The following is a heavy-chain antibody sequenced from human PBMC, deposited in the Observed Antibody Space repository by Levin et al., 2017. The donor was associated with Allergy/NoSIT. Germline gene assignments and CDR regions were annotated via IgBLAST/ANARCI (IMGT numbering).Heavy chain of an antibody. Sequence: ASVKVSCKASGYTFTSYYMHWVRQAPGQGLEWMGIINPSGGSTSYAQKFQGRVTMTRDTSTSTVYMELSSLRSEDTAVYYCARDPKLLWFGELVGMDVWGQGTTVTVSS. D-gene: IGHD3-10*01. CDR3: ARDPKLLWFGELVGMDV. V-gene: IGHV1-46*01. CDR1: GYTFTSYY. J-gene: IGHJ6*02. CDR2: INPSGGST.